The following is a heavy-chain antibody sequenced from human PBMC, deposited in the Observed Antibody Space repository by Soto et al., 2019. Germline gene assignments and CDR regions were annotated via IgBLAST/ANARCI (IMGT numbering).Heavy chain of an antibody. CDR2: ISDSGHYI. CDR3: ARSGLALPYSASHWFDP. D-gene: IGHD3-22*01. Sequence: EVQLVESGGGLVKPGGSLRLSCAASGFTFSTYGMNWVRQAPGKGLEWLSFISDSGHYIYYADSVKGRFTISIDNAKNPLFLPMNSLGGEDTAVYYCARSGLALPYSASHWFDPWGHGTLVTVSS. J-gene: IGHJ5*02. V-gene: IGHV3-21*01. CDR1: GFTFSTYG.